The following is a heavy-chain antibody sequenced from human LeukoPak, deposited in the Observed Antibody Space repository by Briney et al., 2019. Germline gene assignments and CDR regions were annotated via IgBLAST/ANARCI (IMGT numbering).Heavy chain of an antibody. D-gene: IGHD3-22*01. Sequence: SETLSLTCALYGGSFSGYYWSWIRQPPGKGLKWIGEINHSGSTNYNPSLKSRVTISVDTSKNQFSLKLSSVTAADTAVYYCARVRPYYYDSKRSVFDYWGQGTLVTVSS. CDR3: ARVRPYYYDSKRSVFDY. CDR2: INHSGST. V-gene: IGHV4-34*01. CDR1: GGSFSGYY. J-gene: IGHJ4*02.